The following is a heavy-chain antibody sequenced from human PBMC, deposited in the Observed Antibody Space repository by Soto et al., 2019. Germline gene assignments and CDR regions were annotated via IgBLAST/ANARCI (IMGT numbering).Heavy chain of an antibody. CDR2: ISYDGSNK. V-gene: IGHV3-30*18. D-gene: IGHD4-17*01. CDR3: AKVHSRGGLYGEHAFDI. Sequence: QVQLVESGGGVVQPGRSLRLSCAASGFTFSSYGMHWVRQAPGKGLEWVAVISYDGSNKYYADSVKGRFTISRDNSKNTLYLQMNSLRAEDTAVYYCAKVHSRGGLYGEHAFDIWGQGTMVTVSS. J-gene: IGHJ3*02. CDR1: GFTFSSYG.